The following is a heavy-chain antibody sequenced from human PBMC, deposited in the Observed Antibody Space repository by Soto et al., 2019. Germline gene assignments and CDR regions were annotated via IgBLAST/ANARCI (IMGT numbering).Heavy chain of an antibody. Sequence: GGSLRLSCAASGFTFSDYSMNWVRQAPGKGLEWVSYISRSGSDTYYADSVKGRFTISRDNSKNTLYLQMNSLRAEDTAVYYCAKLGSSTGYGMDVWGQGTTVTVS. J-gene: IGHJ6*02. CDR1: GFTFSDYS. CDR2: ISRSGSDT. V-gene: IGHV3-11*06. CDR3: AKLGSSTGYGMDV. D-gene: IGHD2-2*01.